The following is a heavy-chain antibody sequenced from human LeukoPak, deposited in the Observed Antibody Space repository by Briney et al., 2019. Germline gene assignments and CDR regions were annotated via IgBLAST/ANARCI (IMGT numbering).Heavy chain of an antibody. D-gene: IGHD6-19*01. CDR3: ARFPYSSGWYEKFDY. CDR2: MNPNSGNT. CDR1: GYTFTSYD. J-gene: IGHJ4*02. V-gene: IGHV1-8*01. Sequence: ASVKVSCKASGYTFTSYDINWVRQATGQGLEWMGWMNPNSGNTGYAQRFQGRVTMTRNTSISTAYMELRSLRSDDTAVYYCARFPYSSGWYEKFDYWGQGTLVTVSS.